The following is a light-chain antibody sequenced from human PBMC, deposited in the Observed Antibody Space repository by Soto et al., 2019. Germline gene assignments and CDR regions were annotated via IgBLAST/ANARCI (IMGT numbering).Light chain of an antibody. CDR2: SAS. CDR1: QDVRND. Sequence: AIQMTQSPSSLSASVGDRVTISCRASQDVRNDLGWYRQKAGKAPELLIYSASTLQSGVPSRFSGSGSGTHFTLTISSLQPEDFATYYCLQDYSQPWTFDQGTK. J-gene: IGKJ1*01. CDR3: LQDYSQPWT. V-gene: IGKV1-6*01.